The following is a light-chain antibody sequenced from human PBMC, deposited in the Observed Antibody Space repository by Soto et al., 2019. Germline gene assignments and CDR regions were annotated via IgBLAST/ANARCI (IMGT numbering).Light chain of an antibody. CDR3: QQADTFPIT. CDR2: ATS. Sequence: MFTHSILPLCLCTGERDTLSCRAAKHVTKSDIAWYQQKPGKAPRLLIYATSSRPSGVPARFSGSGFGTDFTLTISRLQPEDFAIYYCQQADTFPITFGQGTRLEIK. J-gene: IGKJ5*01. V-gene: IGKV3D-20*02. CDR1: KHVTKSD.